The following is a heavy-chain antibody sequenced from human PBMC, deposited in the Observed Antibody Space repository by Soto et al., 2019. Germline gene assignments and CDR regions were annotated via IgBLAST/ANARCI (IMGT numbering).Heavy chain of an antibody. CDR2: IYYSGST. CDR3: ARAQDCGGDCYPYFFDY. V-gene: IGHV4-59*01. Sequence: SETLSLTCTVSGGSIGSYYGSWIRQPPGKGLEWIGYIYYSGSTNYNPSLKSRVTISVDTSKNQFSLKLSSVTAADTAVYYCARAQDCGGDCYPYFFDYWGQGTLVTVSS. D-gene: IGHD2-21*02. J-gene: IGHJ4*02. CDR1: GGSIGSYY.